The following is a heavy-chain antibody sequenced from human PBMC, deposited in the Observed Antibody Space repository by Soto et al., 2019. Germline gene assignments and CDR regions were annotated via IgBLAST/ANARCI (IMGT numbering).Heavy chain of an antibody. Sequence: GGSLRLSCAASGFTFSSYGMYWVRQAPGKGLEWVAVIWYDGSNKYYADSVKGRFTISRDNSKNTLYLQMNSLRAEDTAVYYCAREGWEPPYYYYGMDVWGQGTRVTVSS. V-gene: IGHV3-33*01. CDR2: IWYDGSNK. J-gene: IGHJ6*02. CDR3: AREGWEPPYYYYGMDV. CDR1: GFTFSSYG. D-gene: IGHD1-26*01.